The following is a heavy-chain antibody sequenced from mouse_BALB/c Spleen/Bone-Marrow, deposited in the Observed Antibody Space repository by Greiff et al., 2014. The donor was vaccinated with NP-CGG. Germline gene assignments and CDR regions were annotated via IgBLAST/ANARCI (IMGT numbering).Heavy chain of an antibody. J-gene: IGHJ2*01. V-gene: IGHV1-54*01. CDR2: INPGSDIT. CDR1: GYAFTNYL. Sequence: VQLQQSGAELVRPGTSVKVSCKASGYAFTNYLIEWVKQRPGQGLEWIGVINPGSDITNYNEKFKGKATLTADKSSSTAYMQLSSLTSDDSAVYFCVRRDYRYDVGPFGYWGQGTTLTVSS. D-gene: IGHD2-14*01. CDR3: VRRDYRYDVGPFGY.